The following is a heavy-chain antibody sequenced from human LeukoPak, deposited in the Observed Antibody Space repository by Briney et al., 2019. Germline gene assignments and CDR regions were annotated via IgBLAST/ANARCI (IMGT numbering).Heavy chain of an antibody. V-gene: IGHV4-30-4*01. CDR1: GGSISSGDYY. D-gene: IGHD1-26*01. CDR3: ARSRVGAKRGGNYFDY. J-gene: IGHJ4*02. Sequence: PSETLSLTCTVSGGSISSGDYYWGWIRQPRGKGLEWIGYIYYSGSTYYNPSLKSRFTISVETTKNQFSLKLSAVTAADTAVYYFARSRVGAKRGGNYFDYWGQGTLVTVSS. CDR2: IYYSGST.